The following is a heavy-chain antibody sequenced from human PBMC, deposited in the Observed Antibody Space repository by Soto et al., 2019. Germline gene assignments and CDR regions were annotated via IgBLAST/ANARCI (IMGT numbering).Heavy chain of an antibody. CDR3: AKYQPMTQPRPYLDY. CDR2: ISSSGGST. CDR1: GFTFSSYA. J-gene: IGHJ4*02. V-gene: IGHV3-23*01. D-gene: IGHD3-22*01. Sequence: EEQLLESGGDLIQPGGSLRLSCAASGFTFSSYAMSWVRQAPGKGLGWVSAISSSGGSTFYADSVKGRFTISRDNSRNTLYLQMNSLRAEDTAIYYCAKYQPMTQPRPYLDYWGQGTLVTVSS.